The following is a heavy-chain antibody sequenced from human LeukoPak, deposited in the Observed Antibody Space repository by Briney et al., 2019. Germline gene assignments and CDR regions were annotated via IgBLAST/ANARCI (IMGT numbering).Heavy chain of an antibody. Sequence: GGSLRLSCAASGFTFSNAWMSWVRQAPGKGLEWVGRIKSKTDGGTTDYAAPVKGRFTISKDDSKNTLYLQMNSLKTEDTAVYYCTTDLSYLLYYYYYYMDVWGKGTTVTVSS. CDR1: GFTFSNAW. CDR2: IKSKTDGGTT. J-gene: IGHJ6*03. V-gene: IGHV3-15*01. CDR3: TTDLSYLLYYYYYYMDV. D-gene: IGHD2-21*01.